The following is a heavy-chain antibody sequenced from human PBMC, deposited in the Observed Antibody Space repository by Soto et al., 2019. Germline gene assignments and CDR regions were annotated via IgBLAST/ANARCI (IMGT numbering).Heavy chain of an antibody. CDR2: IYYSGST. CDR3: ANPRRYYYASSGHLDY. Sequence: SETLSLTCTVSGGSISSSSYYWGWIRQPPGKGLEWIGSIYYSGSTYYNPSLKSRVTISVDTSKNQFSLKLSSVTAADTAVYYCANPRRYYYASSGHLDYWGQGTLVTVSS. J-gene: IGHJ4*02. D-gene: IGHD3-22*01. V-gene: IGHV4-39*01. CDR1: GGSISSSSYY.